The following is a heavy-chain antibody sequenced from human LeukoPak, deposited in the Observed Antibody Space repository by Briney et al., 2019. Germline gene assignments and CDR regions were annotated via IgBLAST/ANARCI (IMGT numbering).Heavy chain of an antibody. CDR1: GYTLTELS. J-gene: IGHJ5*02. D-gene: IGHD3-10*01. CDR3: ATRLGVHTRENWFDP. V-gene: IGHV1-24*01. CDR2: FDPEDGET. Sequence: ASVKVSCKVSGYTLTELSMHWVRQAPGKGLEWMGGFDPEDGETIYAQKFQGRVTMTEDTSTDTVYMELSSLRSEDTAVYYCATRLGVHTRENWFDPWGQGTLVTVSS.